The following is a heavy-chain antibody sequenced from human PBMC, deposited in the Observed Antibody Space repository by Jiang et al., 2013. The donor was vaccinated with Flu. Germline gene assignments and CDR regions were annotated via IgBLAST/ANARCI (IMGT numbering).Heavy chain of an antibody. V-gene: IGHV6-1*01. CDR3: VRGPPAYHYFGMDA. CDR1: GDSVSSNSAA. J-gene: IGHJ6*02. CDR2: TYYRSQWYN. Sequence: SQTLSLTCAISGDSVSSNSAAWRWIRQSPSRGLEWLARTYYRSQWYNDYAVSVKGRMTVNPDTSKNQLSLQLNSVTPEDTAVYYCVRGPPAYHYFGMDAWGQGTTVTVSS.